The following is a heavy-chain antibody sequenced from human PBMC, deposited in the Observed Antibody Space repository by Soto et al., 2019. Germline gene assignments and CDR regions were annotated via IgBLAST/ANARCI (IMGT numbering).Heavy chain of an antibody. CDR3: VREGGRRACDS. V-gene: IGHV3-48*03. J-gene: IGHJ4*02. D-gene: IGHD1-1*01. CDR2: ISYTSTTI. CDR1: GLTFSTDE. Sequence: EVQLVASGGGLVPPGGSLRLSCAVSGLTFSTDEMNWVRQAPGKGLEWLAYISYTSTTIKYADSVKGRFAVSRDNAKKSLSLQMNNLRVEDTAVYYCVREGGRRACDSWGQGTLVTVSS.